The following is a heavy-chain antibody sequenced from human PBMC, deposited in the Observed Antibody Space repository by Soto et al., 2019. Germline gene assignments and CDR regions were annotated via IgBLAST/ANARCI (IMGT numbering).Heavy chain of an antibody. J-gene: IGHJ6*02. D-gene: IGHD3-16*01. CDR1: GYSFTSYW. Sequence: GESLKISCKGSGYSFTSYWIGWVRQMPGKGLEWMGIIYPGDSDTRYSPSFQGQVTISADKSISTAYLQWSSLKASDTAMYYCARLGGTPSGVLHYSYGMDVWGQGTTVTVSS. V-gene: IGHV5-51*01. CDR2: IYPGDSDT. CDR3: ARLGGTPSGVLHYSYGMDV.